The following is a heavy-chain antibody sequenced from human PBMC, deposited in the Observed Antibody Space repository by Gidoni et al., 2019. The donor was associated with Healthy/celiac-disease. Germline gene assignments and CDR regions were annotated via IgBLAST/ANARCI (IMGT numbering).Heavy chain of an antibody. CDR3: TTEGQGFRPFWSGYSGGYYYYGMDV. CDR2: IKSKTDGGTT. D-gene: IGHD3-3*01. J-gene: IGHJ6*02. Sequence: EVQLVESGGGLVKPGGSLRLSCAASGFTFSNAWMSWVRQAPGKGLEWVGRIKSKTDGGTTDYAAPVKGRFTISRDDSKNTLYLQMNSLKTEDTAVYYCTTEGQGFRPFWSGYSGGYYYYGMDVWGQGTTVTVSS. CDR1: GFTFSNAW. V-gene: IGHV3-15*01.